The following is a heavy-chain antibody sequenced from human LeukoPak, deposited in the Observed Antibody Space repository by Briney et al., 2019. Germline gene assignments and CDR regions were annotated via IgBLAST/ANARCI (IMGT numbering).Heavy chain of an antibody. CDR3: ARDYLVVPAAMWWFDP. CDR2: ISSSSSHI. J-gene: IGHJ5*02. CDR1: GFTFSSYS. V-gene: IGHV3-21*01. D-gene: IGHD2-2*01. Sequence: PGRSLGLFCAASGFTFSSYSMNWVRQAPGKGLEWVSSISSSSSHIYYAGSVKGRFTISRDNGKNSLYLLMNSLRAEDTAVYYCARDYLVVPAAMWWFDPWGQGTLVTVSS.